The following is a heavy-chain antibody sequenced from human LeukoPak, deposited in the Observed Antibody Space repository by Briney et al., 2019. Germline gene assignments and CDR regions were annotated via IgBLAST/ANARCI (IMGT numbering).Heavy chain of an antibody. CDR2: INPNSGGT. CDR1: GYTFTGYS. D-gene: IGHD3-3*01. CDR3: ARDRVTIFGVVFYGMAV. V-gene: IGHV1-2*02. J-gene: IGHJ6*02. Sequence: ASVKVCCKASGYTFTGYSMHWVRQAPGQGLEWMGWINPNSGGTNYAQKFQGRVTMTRDTSISTAYMELSRLRSDDTAVYYCARDRVTIFGVVFYGMAVWGQGTTVTLSS.